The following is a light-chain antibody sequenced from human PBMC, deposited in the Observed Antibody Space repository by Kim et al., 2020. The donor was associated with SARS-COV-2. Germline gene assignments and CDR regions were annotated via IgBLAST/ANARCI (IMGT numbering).Light chain of an antibody. CDR1: QSVSSY. J-gene: IGKJ1*01. CDR3: QQRSNWRPWT. Sequence: EIVLKQSPATLSLSPGERATLSCRASQSVSSYLAWYQQKPGQAPRLLIYDASNRATGIPARFSGSGSGTDFTLTISSLEPEDFAVYYCQQRSNWRPWTFGQGTKVEIK. V-gene: IGKV3-11*01. CDR2: DAS.